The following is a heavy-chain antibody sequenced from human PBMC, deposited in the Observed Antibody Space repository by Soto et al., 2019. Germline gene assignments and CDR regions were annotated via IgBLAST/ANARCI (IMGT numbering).Heavy chain of an antibody. Sequence: ASVKVSCKASGYTFTSYDINWVRQATGQGLEWMGWMNPNSGNTGYAQKFQGRVTMTRNTSISTAYMELSSLRSEDTAMYYCARGLEWSWSLDPWAQGTLVTVSS. CDR3: ARGLEWSWSLDP. V-gene: IGHV1-8*01. CDR1: GYTFTSYD. D-gene: IGHD3-3*01. J-gene: IGHJ5*02. CDR2: MNPNSGNT.